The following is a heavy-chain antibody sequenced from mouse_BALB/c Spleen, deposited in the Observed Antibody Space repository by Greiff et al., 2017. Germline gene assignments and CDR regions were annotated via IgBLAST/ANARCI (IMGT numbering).Heavy chain of an antibody. CDR3: ARRGGNFNYYAMDY. CDR1: GFAFSSYD. V-gene: IGHV5-12-1*01. Sequence: DVMLVESGGGLVKPGGSLKLSCAASGFAFSSYDMSWVRQTPEKRLEWVAYISSGGGSTYYPDTVKGRFTISRDNAKNTLYLQMSSLKSEDTAMYYCARRGGNFNYYAMDYWGQGTSVTVSS. CDR2: ISSGGGST. J-gene: IGHJ4*01.